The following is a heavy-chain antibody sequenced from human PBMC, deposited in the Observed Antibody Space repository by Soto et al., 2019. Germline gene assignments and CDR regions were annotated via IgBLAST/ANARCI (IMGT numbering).Heavy chain of an antibody. Sequence: GSLRLSCAASGFTFSSYGMHWVRQAPGKGLEWVAVIWYDGSNKYYADSVKGRFTISRDNSKNTLYLQMNSLRAEDTAVYYCARDPILAYYGMDVWGQGTTVTVSS. CDR2: IWYDGSNK. D-gene: IGHD2-21*01. CDR3: ARDPILAYYGMDV. V-gene: IGHV3-33*01. J-gene: IGHJ6*02. CDR1: GFTFSSYG.